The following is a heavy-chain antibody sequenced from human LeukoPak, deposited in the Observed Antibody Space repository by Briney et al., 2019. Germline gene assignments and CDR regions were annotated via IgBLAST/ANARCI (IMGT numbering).Heavy chain of an antibody. J-gene: IGHJ4*02. CDR2: IHHSGST. Sequence: SETLSLTCTVSLGSLGGYYGSWIRQPPARGLEWIGYIHHSGSTKYNPSLAGRVSMSVDTPKTQFSLKLNSVAAADTAVYHCARHNYSNFVFDYWGQGTLVTVPS. D-gene: IGHD4-11*01. V-gene: IGHV4-59*08. CDR3: ARHNYSNFVFDY. CDR1: LGSLGGYY.